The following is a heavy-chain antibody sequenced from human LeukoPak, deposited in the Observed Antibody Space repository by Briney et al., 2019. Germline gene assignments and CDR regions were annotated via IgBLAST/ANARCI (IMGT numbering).Heavy chain of an antibody. J-gene: IGHJ3*02. Sequence: SETLSLTCTVSGGSISSYYWSWIRQPAGKGLEWIGRIYTSGSTNYNPSLKSRVTMSVDTSKNHFSLKLSSVTAADTAVYYCARERNYYDSSGYNDAFDIWGQGTMVTVSS. CDR1: GGSISSYY. D-gene: IGHD3-22*01. CDR3: ARERNYYDSSGYNDAFDI. V-gene: IGHV4-4*07. CDR2: IYTSGST.